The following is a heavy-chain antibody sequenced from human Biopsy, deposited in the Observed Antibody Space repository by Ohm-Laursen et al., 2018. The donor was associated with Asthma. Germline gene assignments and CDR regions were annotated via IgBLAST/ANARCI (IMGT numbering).Heavy chain of an antibody. J-gene: IGHJ4*01. Sequence: GASVKVSCNASGVALSGYTFEWVRQARGLGLEWIAGIVFASGATNYAQNFQDRLTVTRDMSAGSVSMELRGLSSTDTAVYYCAAGRTSLQGESLIWGQGTLVSVSS. CDR2: IVFASGAT. D-gene: IGHD2/OR15-2a*01. CDR3: AAGRTSLQGESLI. V-gene: IGHV1-58*01. CDR1: GVALSGYT.